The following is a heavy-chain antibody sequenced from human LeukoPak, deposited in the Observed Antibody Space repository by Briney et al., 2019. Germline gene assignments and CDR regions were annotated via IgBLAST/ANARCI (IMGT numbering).Heavy chain of an antibody. J-gene: IGHJ5*02. D-gene: IGHD5-24*01. CDR3: ARGTRDGYNTRWFDP. CDR1: GGSISSYY. CDR2: IYTSGST. Sequence: SETLSLTCTASGGSISSYYWSWIRQPAGKGLEWIGRIYTSGSTNYNPSLKSRVTMSVDTSKNQFSLKLSSVTAADTAVYYCARGTRDGYNTRWFDPWGQGTLVTVSS. V-gene: IGHV4-4*07.